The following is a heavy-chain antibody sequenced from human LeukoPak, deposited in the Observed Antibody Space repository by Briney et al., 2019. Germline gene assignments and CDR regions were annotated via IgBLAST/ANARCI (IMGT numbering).Heavy chain of an antibody. CDR3: AKRGVVIRVILVGFHKEAYYFDS. J-gene: IGHJ4*02. CDR1: GITLSNYG. D-gene: IGHD3-22*01. Sequence: GGSLRLSCAVSGITLSNYGMSWVRQAPGKGLEWVAGTSGSGGSTNYAGSVKGRFTISRDNRKNTLYLQMNSLRVEDTAVYFCAKRGVVIRVILVGFHKEAYYFDSWGQGALVTVSS. V-gene: IGHV3-23*01. CDR2: TSGSGGST.